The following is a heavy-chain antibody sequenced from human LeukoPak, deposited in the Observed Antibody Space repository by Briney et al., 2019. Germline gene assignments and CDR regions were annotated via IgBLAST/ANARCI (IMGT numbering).Heavy chain of an antibody. CDR1: GYTFTGYY. D-gene: IGHD1-1*01. J-gene: IGHJ4*02. V-gene: IGHV1-2*02. CDR3: ARDPKDDNYFFDY. Sequence: ASVKVSCKASGYTFTGYYMHWVRQAPGQGLEWMGWINPNSGGTNYAQRFQGRVTMTRDTSIGTDFMEPTSLISDDTAIYYCARDPKDDNYFFDYWGQGTLVTVAS. CDR2: INPNSGGT.